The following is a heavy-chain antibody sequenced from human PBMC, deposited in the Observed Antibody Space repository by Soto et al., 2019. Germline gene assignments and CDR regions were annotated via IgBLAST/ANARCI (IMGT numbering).Heavy chain of an antibody. V-gene: IGHV4-34*01. Sequence: PSETLSLTCAVYGGSFSGYYWSWIRQPPGKGLEWIGEINHSGSTNYNPSLKSRVTISVDTSKDQFSLKLSSVTAADTAVYYCARVVRYGSGSYYPAYYYGMDVWGQGTTVT. D-gene: IGHD3-10*01. J-gene: IGHJ6*02. CDR3: ARVVRYGSGSYYPAYYYGMDV. CDR1: GGSFSGYY. CDR2: INHSGST.